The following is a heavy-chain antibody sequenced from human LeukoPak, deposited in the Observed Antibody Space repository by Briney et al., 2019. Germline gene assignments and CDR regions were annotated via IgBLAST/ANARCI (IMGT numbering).Heavy chain of an antibody. D-gene: IGHD6-13*01. J-gene: IGHJ4*02. CDR1: GFTFDDYA. CDR2: ISWNSGSI. CDR3: AGGYSSIRASLDY. V-gene: IGHV3-9*01. Sequence: PGRSLRLSCAASGFTFDDYAMHWVRQAPGKGLEWVSGISWNSGSIGYADSVKGRFTISRDNAKNSLYLQMNSLRAEDTALYYCAGGYSSIRASLDYWGQGTLVTVSS.